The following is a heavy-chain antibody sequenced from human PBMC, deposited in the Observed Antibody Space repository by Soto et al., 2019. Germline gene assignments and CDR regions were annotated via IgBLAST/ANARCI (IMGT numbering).Heavy chain of an antibody. CDR3: ARDGSGRFDY. D-gene: IGHD6-19*01. CDR1: GFTVSDS. J-gene: IGHJ4*02. V-gene: IGHV3-53*01. CDR2: IHSDGST. Sequence: GGSLRLSCSVAGFTVSDSMSWVRQAPGKGLECVSFIHSDGSTHYTDSVRGRFTISRDNSKNTLYLQMDRLRVDDTAVYFCARDGSGRFDYWGEGTLVTVSS.